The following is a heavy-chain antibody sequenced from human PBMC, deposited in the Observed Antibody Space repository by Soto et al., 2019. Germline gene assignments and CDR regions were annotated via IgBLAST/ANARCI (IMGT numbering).Heavy chain of an antibody. J-gene: IGHJ4*02. V-gene: IGHV3-23*01. Sequence: GGSLRLSCAASEFTFGDYAVSWVRQAPGKGLEWVSAISYGGGTTYYADSVKGRFTISRDNSKNTLYLQMNSLRAEDTAVYYCAKNPGYYYDSTGYHFDYWGQGTLVTVSS. CDR1: EFTFGDYA. CDR3: AKNPGYYYDSTGYHFDY. D-gene: IGHD3-22*01. CDR2: ISYGGGTT.